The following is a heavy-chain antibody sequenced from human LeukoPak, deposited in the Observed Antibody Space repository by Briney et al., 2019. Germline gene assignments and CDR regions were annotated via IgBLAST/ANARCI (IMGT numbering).Heavy chain of an antibody. Sequence: GGSLRLSCAASGFSFTAYSMNWVRQAPGRGLEWISYIGPGGDIYYADSVTGRFTVSRDIAKNSLYLQMNGLRVEDTAVYYCARRFDSWGQGTLVTVSS. CDR3: ARRFDS. V-gene: IGHV3-48*01. CDR2: IGPGGDI. J-gene: IGHJ4*02. CDR1: GFSFTAYS.